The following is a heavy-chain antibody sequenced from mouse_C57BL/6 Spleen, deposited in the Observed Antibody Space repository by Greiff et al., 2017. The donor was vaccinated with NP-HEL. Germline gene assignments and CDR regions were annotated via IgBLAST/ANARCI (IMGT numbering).Heavy chain of an antibody. Sequence: QVQLQQPGAELVMPGASVKLSCKASGYTFTSYWMHWVKQRPGQGLEWIGEIDPSDSYTNYNQKFKGKSTLTVDKSSSTAYMQLSSLTSEDSAVYYCATSYYYGSSYWGYWGQGTTLTVSS. V-gene: IGHV1-69*01. D-gene: IGHD1-1*01. CDR1: GYTFTSYW. CDR3: ATSYYYGSSYWGY. J-gene: IGHJ2*01. CDR2: IDPSDSYT.